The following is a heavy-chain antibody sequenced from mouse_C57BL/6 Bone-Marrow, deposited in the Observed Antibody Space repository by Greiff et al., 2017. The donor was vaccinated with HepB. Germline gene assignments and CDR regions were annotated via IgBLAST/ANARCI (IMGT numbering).Heavy chain of an antibody. J-gene: IGHJ4*01. V-gene: IGHV1-50*01. D-gene: IGHD1-1*01. Sequence: QVQLQQPGAELVKPGASVKLSCKASGYTFTSYWMQWVKQRPGQGLEWIGEIDPSDSYTNYNQTFKGKATLTVYTSSSTAYMQLSSLTSEDSAVYYCATYGREYYAMDYWGQGTSGTVSS. CDR3: ATYGREYYAMDY. CDR2: IDPSDSYT. CDR1: GYTFTSYW.